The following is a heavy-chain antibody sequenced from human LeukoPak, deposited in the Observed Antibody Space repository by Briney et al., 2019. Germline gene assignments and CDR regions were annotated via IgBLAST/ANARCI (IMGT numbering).Heavy chain of an antibody. D-gene: IGHD3-22*01. CDR3: ARAYYDSLPTLFDY. CDR2: ISSSSSYI. V-gene: IGHV3-21*01. CDR1: GFTFSSYS. Sequence: PGGSLRLSCAASGFTFSSYSMNWVRQAPGEGLEWVSSISSSSSYIYYADSVKGRFTISRDNAKNSLYLQMNSLRAEDTAVYYCARAYYDSLPTLFDYWGQGTLVTVSS. J-gene: IGHJ4*02.